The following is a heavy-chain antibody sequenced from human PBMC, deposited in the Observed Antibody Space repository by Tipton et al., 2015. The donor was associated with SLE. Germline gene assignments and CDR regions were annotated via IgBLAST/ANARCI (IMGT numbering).Heavy chain of an antibody. V-gene: IGHV3-9*01. CDR2: ISWNSGSI. D-gene: IGHD6-6*01. CDR1: GFTFDDYA. CDR3: AKDIMYSSSSAFDY. J-gene: IGHJ4*02. Sequence: SLRLSCAASGFTFDDYAMHWVRQAPGKGLEWVSGISWNSGSIGYADSVKGRFTISRDNAKNSLYLQMNSLRAEDTALYYCAKDIMYSSSSAFDYWGQGTLVTVSS.